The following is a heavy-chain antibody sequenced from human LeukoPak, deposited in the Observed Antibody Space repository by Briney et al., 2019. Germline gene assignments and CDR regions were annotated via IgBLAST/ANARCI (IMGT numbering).Heavy chain of an antibody. CDR3: ARDTYSNYRAYYFDY. Sequence: KPSETLPLTCAVYGGSFSGYYWSWIRQPPGKGLEWIGEINHSGSTNYNPSLKSRVTISVDTSKNQFSLKLSSVTAADTAVYYCARDTYSNYRAYYFDYWGQGTLVTVSS. V-gene: IGHV4-34*01. D-gene: IGHD4-11*01. CDR2: INHSGST. J-gene: IGHJ4*02. CDR1: GGSFSGYY.